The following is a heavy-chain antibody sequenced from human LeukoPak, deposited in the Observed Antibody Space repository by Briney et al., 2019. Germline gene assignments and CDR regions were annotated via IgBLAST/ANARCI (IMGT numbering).Heavy chain of an antibody. V-gene: IGHV3-74*01. Sequence: GGSLRLSCAASGFTFSRYRMRWVRQAPGKGLVWVSLINTDGSTTNYVDSVKGRFTISRDNAKNTLYLQMNSLGADDTAVYYCAREAYGDYGNDCWGQGALVTVFS. CDR2: INTDGSTT. CDR3: AREAYGDYGNDC. J-gene: IGHJ4*02. D-gene: IGHD4-17*01. CDR1: GFTFSRYR.